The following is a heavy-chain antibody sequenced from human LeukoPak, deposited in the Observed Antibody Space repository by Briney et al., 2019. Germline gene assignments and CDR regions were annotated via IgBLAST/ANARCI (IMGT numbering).Heavy chain of an antibody. Sequence: ASVKVSCKSSGYTFTSYAMNWVRQTPGQGLEWMGWISTNTGNPTYAQGFTGRFVFSLDTSVSTAYLQISSLKAEDTAVYYCARKSVAATPRDIVYQYSYMDVWGKGTTVTVSS. V-gene: IGHV7-4-1*02. CDR3: ARKSVAATPRDIVYQYSYMDV. CDR1: GYTFTSYA. D-gene: IGHD2-15*01. CDR2: ISTNTGNP. J-gene: IGHJ6*03.